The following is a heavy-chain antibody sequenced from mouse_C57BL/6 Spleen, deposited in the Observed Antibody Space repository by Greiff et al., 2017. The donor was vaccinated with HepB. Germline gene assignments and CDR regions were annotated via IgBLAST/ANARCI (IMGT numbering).Heavy chain of an antibody. CDR3: AGQSVVAYYFDY. J-gene: IGHJ2*01. CDR1: GYAFSSYW. CDR2: IYPGDGDT. D-gene: IGHD1-1*01. Sequence: VQLQQSGAELVKPGASVKISCKASGYAFSSYWMNWVKQRPGKGLEWIGQIYPGDGDTNYNGKFKGKATLTADKSSSPAYMQLSSLTSEDSAVYFCAGQSVVAYYFDYWGQGTTLTVAS. V-gene: IGHV1-80*01.